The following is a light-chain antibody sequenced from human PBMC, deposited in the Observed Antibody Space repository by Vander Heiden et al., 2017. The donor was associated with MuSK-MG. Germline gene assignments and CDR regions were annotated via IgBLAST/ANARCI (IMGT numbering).Light chain of an antibody. CDR3: QQYDSTPQT. CDR1: QSDLYSSNNKNY. CDR2: WAS. Sequence: DIVMTQSPDSLAVSLGERATINCKSSQSDLYSSNNKNYLTWYQQKPGQPPKLLIYWASTRESGVPDRFSGSGSGTDFTLTISSLQAEDVAVYYCQQYDSTPQTFGQGTKVEIK. J-gene: IGKJ1*01. V-gene: IGKV4-1*01.